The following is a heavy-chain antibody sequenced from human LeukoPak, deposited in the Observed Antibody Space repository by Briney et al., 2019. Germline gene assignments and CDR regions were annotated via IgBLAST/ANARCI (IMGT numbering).Heavy chain of an antibody. CDR2: VSDNGVST. Sequence: GGSLRLSCAASGFTFSSYSMNWVRQAPGKGLEYISAVSDNGVSTYYVDSVKGRFTVSRDNSKNTLYLHLSSLRAEDTAVYYCVLSPYGEYVGVDYWGQGTLVTVSS. V-gene: IGHV3-64D*06. CDR3: VLSPYGEYVGVDY. J-gene: IGHJ4*02. D-gene: IGHD3-16*01. CDR1: GFTFSSYS.